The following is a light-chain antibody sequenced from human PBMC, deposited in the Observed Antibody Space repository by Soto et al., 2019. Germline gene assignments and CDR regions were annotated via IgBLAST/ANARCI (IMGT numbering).Light chain of an antibody. V-gene: IGKV3D-15*01. CDR2: GAS. Sequence: IVMTQSPATLSVSPGQRATLSCRASQSVSTNLAWYQQKPGQAPRLLIYGASTRATGIPARFSGSVSGTEFTLTSSGLQSDDFAVYYCQQYSNWPPWTFGQGTRVDFK. J-gene: IGKJ1*01. CDR1: QSVSTN. CDR3: QQYSNWPPWT.